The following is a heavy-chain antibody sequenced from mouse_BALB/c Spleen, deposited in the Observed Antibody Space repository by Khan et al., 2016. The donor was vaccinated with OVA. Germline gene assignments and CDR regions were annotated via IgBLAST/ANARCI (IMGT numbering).Heavy chain of an antibody. CDR1: GYTFTNHG. V-gene: IGHV9-1*02. J-gene: IGHJ1*01. Sequence: LVESGPEPKKPGETVKISCKASGYTFTNHGMNWVKQAPGKGLKWMGWINTYTGEPTYADDFKGRFAFSLETSASTAYLQINNLKNEDMVTYFCARGYWYFDVWGAGTTVTVSS. CDR2: INTYTGEP. CDR3: ARGYWYFDV.